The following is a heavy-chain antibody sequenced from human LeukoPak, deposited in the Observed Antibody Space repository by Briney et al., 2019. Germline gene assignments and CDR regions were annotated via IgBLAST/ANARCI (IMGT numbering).Heavy chain of an antibody. D-gene: IGHD3-3*01. J-gene: IGHJ4*02. V-gene: IGHV1-18*01. Sequence: GASVKVSCKASGYTFTSYGISWVRQAPGQGLEWMGWISAYNGNTNYAQKLQGRVTMTRNTSISTAYMELSSLRSEDTAVYYCARSIRFLEWLCETRVCPKKYYFDYWGQGTLVTVSS. CDR2: ISAYNGNT. CDR3: ARSIRFLEWLCETRVCPKKYYFDY. CDR1: GYTFTSYG.